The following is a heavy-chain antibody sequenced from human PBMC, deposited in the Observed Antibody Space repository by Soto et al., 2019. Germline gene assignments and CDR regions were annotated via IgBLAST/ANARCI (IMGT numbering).Heavy chain of an antibody. Sequence: PSETLSVAGTVSVGSISSYYWSWIRQPPGKGLEWIGYIYYSGITNYNPSLKSRVTISVDTSKNQFSLKLSSVTAADTAVYYCARDLGYCSGGSCYGYYYYGMDVWGQGTTVTVSS. D-gene: IGHD2-15*01. CDR3: ARDLGYCSGGSCYGYYYYGMDV. CDR2: IYYSGIT. CDR1: VGSISSYY. J-gene: IGHJ6*02. V-gene: IGHV4-59*01.